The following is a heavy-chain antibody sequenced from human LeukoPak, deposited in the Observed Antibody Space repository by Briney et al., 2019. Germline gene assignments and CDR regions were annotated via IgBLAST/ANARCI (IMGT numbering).Heavy chain of an antibody. D-gene: IGHD6-13*01. Sequence: LRLSCAASGFAFSDYYMNWIRQPPGRGLEWLGYIYDSGSTNYNPSLKSRVTMSVDASNNQFSLKLSSVTAADTAVYYCARLGQLADDAFDIWGRGTMVTVSS. CDR1: GFAFSDYY. J-gene: IGHJ3*02. CDR2: IYDSGST. CDR3: ARLGQLADDAFDI. V-gene: IGHV4-59*08.